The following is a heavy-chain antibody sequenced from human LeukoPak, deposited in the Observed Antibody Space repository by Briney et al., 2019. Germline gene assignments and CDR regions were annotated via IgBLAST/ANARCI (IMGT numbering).Heavy chain of an antibody. Sequence: PSETLSLTCTVSGYSMSSGYYWGWIRQPPGEGLEWIGSIYHSGSTYYNPSLKSRVTISVDTSKNQFSLKLSSVTAADTAVYYCARDSFLGSGTYYMDVWGKGTTVTVSS. CDR2: IYHSGST. V-gene: IGHV4-38-2*02. CDR3: ARDSFLGSGTYYMDV. J-gene: IGHJ6*03. D-gene: IGHD3-10*01. CDR1: GYSMSSGYY.